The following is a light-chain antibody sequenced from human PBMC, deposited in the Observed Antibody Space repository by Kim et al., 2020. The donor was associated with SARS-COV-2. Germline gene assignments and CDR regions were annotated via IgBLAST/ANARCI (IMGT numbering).Light chain of an antibody. CDR3: QQYNNWPPT. J-gene: IGKJ4*01. CDR2: GAS. Sequence: ETVMTQSPATLSVSPGDRATLSCRASQSVNSDLAWYQQKPGRAPRLLINGASTSDTAIPARFSGSGSGTEFTLTISSLQSEDYAVYYCQQYNNWPPTFGGGTKVDIK. V-gene: IGKV3-15*01. CDR1: QSVNSD.